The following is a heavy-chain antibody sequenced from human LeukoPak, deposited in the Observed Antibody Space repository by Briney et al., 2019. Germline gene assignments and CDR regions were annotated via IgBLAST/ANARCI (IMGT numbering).Heavy chain of an antibody. Sequence: GASVKVSCKASGYTFTNYGIIWVRQALGQGLEWMGWMNAYNGNTIYAQKFQGRVTMTTDTSTSTADMELRSLKSDDTAIYYCARLLIAAAGTSRWFDPWGQGTLVTVSS. CDR1: GYTFTNYG. CDR3: ARLLIAAAGTSRWFDP. CDR2: MNAYNGNT. D-gene: IGHD6-13*01. J-gene: IGHJ5*02. V-gene: IGHV1-18*04.